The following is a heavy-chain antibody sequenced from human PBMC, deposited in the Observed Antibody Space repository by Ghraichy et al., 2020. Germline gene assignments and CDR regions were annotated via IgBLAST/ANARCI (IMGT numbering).Heavy chain of an antibody. J-gene: IGHJ3*02. CDR3: ARLAGYSYGYEHAFDI. CDR1: GFTFSSYD. CDR2: IGTAGDT. Sequence: GGSLRLSCAASGFTFSSYDMHWVRQATGKGLEWVSAIGTAGDTYYPGSVKGRFTISRENAKNSLYLQMNSLRAGDTAVYYCARLAGYSYGYEHAFDIWGQGTMVTVSS. V-gene: IGHV3-13*01. D-gene: IGHD5-18*01.